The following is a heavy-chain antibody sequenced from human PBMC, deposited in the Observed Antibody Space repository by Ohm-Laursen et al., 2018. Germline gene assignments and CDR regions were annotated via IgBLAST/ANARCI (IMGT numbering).Heavy chain of an antibody. CDR2: IKSKVDGGTT. D-gene: IGHD1-1*01. CDR1: GFTFSNAW. J-gene: IGHJ4*02. CDR3: TTTGTTLFDS. Sequence: SLRLSCAASGFTFSNAWMSWARQAPGKGLEWVGRIKSKVDGGTTDYAAPVKDRFTISRDDSKNTLYLQMNSLKTEDTAFYYCTTTGTTLFDSWGQGTLVTVSS. V-gene: IGHV3-15*01.